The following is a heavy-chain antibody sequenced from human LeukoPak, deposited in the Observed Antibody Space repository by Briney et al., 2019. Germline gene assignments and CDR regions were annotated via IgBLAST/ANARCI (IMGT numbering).Heavy chain of an antibody. Sequence: ASVKVSCKASGYTLNKFGMSWVRQAPGQGLEWLGWINTYNGNTKLGEKFQGRVTMTMDTSTSTVYMELTSLRTDDTAVYFCARDTRQHLKRFDYWGQGTLVTVSS. J-gene: IGHJ4*02. V-gene: IGHV1-18*01. CDR3: ARDTRQHLKRFDY. CDR2: INTYNGNT. CDR1: GYTLNKFG. D-gene: IGHD6-13*01.